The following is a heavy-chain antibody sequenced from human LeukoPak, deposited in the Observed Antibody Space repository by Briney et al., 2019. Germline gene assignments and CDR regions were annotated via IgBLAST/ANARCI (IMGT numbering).Heavy chain of an antibody. CDR3: AKDRKDTAMVPFDY. D-gene: IGHD5-18*01. CDR1: GFTFSTHV. V-gene: IGHV3-23*01. J-gene: IGHJ4*02. Sequence: PGGSLRLSCVGSGFTFSTHVMSWVRQAPGKGLEWVSAISGSGGSTYYADSVKGRFTISRDNSKNTLYLQMNSLRAEDTAVYYCAKDRKDTAMVPFDYWGQGTLVTVSS. CDR2: ISGSGGST.